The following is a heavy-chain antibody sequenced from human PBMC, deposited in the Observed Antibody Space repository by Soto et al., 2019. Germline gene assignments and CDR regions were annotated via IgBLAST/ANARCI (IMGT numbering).Heavy chain of an antibody. D-gene: IGHD6-13*01. V-gene: IGHV1-69*08. CDR3: ARDLRSSSWDGNWFDP. Sequence: QVQLVQSGAEVKKPGSSVKVSCKASGGTFSSYTISWVRQAPGQGLEWMGRIIPILGIANYAQKFQGRVTITADKSTSTDYMELSSLRSEDTAVYYCARDLRSSSWDGNWFDPWGQGTLVTVSS. CDR2: IIPILGIA. J-gene: IGHJ5*02. CDR1: GGTFSSYT.